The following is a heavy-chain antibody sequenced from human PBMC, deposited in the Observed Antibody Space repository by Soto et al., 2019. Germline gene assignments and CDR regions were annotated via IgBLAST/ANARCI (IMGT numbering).Heavy chain of an antibody. CDR3: AKVPLVPAAMAYYFDY. D-gene: IGHD2-2*01. J-gene: IGHJ4*02. CDR1: GFTFSSYA. V-gene: IGHV3-23*01. CDR2: ISGSGGST. Sequence: GGSLRLSCAASGFTFSSYAMSWVRQAPGKRLEWVSAISGSGGSTYYADSVKGRFTISRDNSKNTLYLQMNSLRAEDTAVYYCAKVPLVPAAMAYYFDYWGQGTLVTVSS.